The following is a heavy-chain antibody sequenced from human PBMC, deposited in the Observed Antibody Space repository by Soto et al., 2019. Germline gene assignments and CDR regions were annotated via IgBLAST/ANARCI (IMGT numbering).Heavy chain of an antibody. Sequence: SETLSLTCTVSGGSISSSSYYWGWIRQPPGKGLEWIGSIYYSGSTYYNPSLKSRVTISVDTSKNQFSLKLSSVTAADTAVYYCAGSRGDAFDIWGQGTMVTVSS. V-gene: IGHV4-39*01. J-gene: IGHJ3*02. CDR2: IYYSGST. CDR1: GGSISSSSYY. CDR3: AGSRGDAFDI. D-gene: IGHD3-10*01.